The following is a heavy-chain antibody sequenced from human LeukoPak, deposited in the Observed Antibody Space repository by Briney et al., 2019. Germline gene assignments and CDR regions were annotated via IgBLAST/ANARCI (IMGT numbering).Heavy chain of an antibody. D-gene: IGHD4-17*01. V-gene: IGHV3-74*01. Sequence: GGSLRLSCAASGFTFSSDWMHWVRQAQGKGLVWVSRINSDGSSTSYADSVKGRFTISRDNAKNTLYLEMNSLRAEDTAVYYCSRGDDYGDYFRDWGQGTLVTVSS. J-gene: IGHJ4*02. CDR3: SRGDDYGDYFRD. CDR2: INSDGSST. CDR1: GFTFSSDW.